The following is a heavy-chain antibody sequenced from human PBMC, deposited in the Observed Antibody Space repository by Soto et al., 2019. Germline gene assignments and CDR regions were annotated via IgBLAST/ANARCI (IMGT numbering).Heavy chain of an antibody. Sequence: SVKVSCKASGGTFSSYAISWVRQAPGQGLEWMRGIIPIFGTANYAQKFQGRVTITADKSTSTAYMELSSLRSEDTAVYYCARGGRLRGAARPGGSETPSWYYGMDVWGQGTTVTVS. CDR3: ARGGRLRGAARPGGSETPSWYYGMDV. J-gene: IGHJ6*02. CDR2: IIPIFGTA. D-gene: IGHD6-6*01. V-gene: IGHV1-69*06. CDR1: GGTFSSYA.